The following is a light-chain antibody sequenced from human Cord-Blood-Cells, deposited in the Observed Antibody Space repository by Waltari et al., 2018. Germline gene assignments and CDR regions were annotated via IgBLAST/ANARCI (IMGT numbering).Light chain of an antibody. CDR3: QQYYSTPWT. J-gene: IGKJ1*01. V-gene: IGKV4-1*01. CDR2: WAS. Sequence: DIVMTQSPDSLAVSLGERANITCKTSQSVIYSSNNKNYLAWYQQKPGQPPKLLISWASTRESGFPARFSGSGSGTDFTLTISSLQAEDVAVYYCQQYYSTPWTFGQGTKVEIK. CDR1: QSVIYSSNNKNY.